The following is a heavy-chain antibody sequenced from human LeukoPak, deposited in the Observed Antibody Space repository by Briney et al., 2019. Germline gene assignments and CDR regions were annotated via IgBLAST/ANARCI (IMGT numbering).Heavy chain of an antibody. J-gene: IGHJ4*02. CDR3: AKAKGIAAAGTSGY. CDR2: ISGSGGST. CDR1: GFTSSSYS. Sequence: GGSLRLSCAASGFTSSSYSMNWVRQAPGKGLEWVSAISGSGGSTYYADSVKGRFTISRDNSKNTLYLQMNSLRAEDTAVYYCAKAKGIAAAGTSGYWGQGTLVTVSS. D-gene: IGHD6-13*01. V-gene: IGHV3-23*01.